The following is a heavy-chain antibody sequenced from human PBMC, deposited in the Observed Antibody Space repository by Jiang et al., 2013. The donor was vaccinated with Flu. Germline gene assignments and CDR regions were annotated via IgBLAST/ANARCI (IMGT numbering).Heavy chain of an antibody. J-gene: IGHJ4*02. V-gene: IGHV1-18*04. Sequence: SGAEVKKPGASVKVSCKASGYTFTSYGISWVRQAPGQGLEWMGWISAYNGNTNYAQKLQGRVTMTTDTSTSTAYMELRSLRSDDTAVYYCARDSDIVVVPAAYKYFDYWGQGTLVTVSS. CDR2: ISAYNGNT. CDR1: GYTFTSYG. D-gene: IGHD2-2*01. CDR3: ARDSDIVVVPAAYKYFDY.